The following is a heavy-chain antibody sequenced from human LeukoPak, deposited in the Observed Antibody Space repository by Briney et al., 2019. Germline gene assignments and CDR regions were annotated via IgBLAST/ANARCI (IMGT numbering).Heavy chain of an antibody. CDR2: IYSGGST. V-gene: IGHV3-66*01. J-gene: IGHJ3*02. Sequence: PGGSLRLSCAASGFTVSSNYMSWVRQAPGKGLEWVSVIYSGGSTYYADSVKGRFTISRDNSKNTLYLQMNSLRAEDTAVYYCARDAGGIKWGAFDIWGQGTMVTVSS. CDR3: ARDAGGIKWGAFDI. D-gene: IGHD1-14*01. CDR1: GFTVSSNY.